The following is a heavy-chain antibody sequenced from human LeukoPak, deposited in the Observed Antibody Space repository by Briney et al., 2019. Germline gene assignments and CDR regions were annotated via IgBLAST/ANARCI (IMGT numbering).Heavy chain of an antibody. J-gene: IGHJ4*02. Sequence: PGRSLRLSCAASGFTFEDHVMHWVRQAPGTGLERVSSISWSGDRMGYADAVKGRFTISRDNAKNSLFLQMNSLRVEDTALYYCAKDLGGSATTVWGQGTLVTVSS. CDR2: ISWSGDRM. D-gene: IGHD2-2*01. V-gene: IGHV3-9*01. CDR3: AKDLGGSATTV. CDR1: GFTFEDHV.